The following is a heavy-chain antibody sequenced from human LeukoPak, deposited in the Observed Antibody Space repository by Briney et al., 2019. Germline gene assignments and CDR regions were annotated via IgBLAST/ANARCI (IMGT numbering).Heavy chain of an antibody. Sequence: GGSLRLSCAASGSTFRNAYMSWVRQAPGKGLEWVSYISSSGSTIDYADSVKGRFTISRDNAKDSLFLQMNSLRAEDTAVYYCARERNSGYDSFDYWGQGTLVTVSS. CDR1: GSTFRNAY. D-gene: IGHD5-12*01. CDR3: ARERNSGYDSFDY. V-gene: IGHV3-11*01. J-gene: IGHJ4*02. CDR2: ISSSGSTI.